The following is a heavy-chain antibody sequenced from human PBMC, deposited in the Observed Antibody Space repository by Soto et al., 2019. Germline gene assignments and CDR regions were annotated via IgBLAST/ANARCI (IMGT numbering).Heavy chain of an antibody. Sequence: GGSLRLSCAASGFTFSSYWMSWVRQAPGKGLEWVANIKQDGSEKYYVDSVKGRFTISRDNAKNSLYLQMNSLRAEDTAVYYCASKGRFLEWYLDSWGQGTLVTVSS. CDR1: GFTFSSYW. V-gene: IGHV3-7*01. CDR2: IKQDGSEK. D-gene: IGHD3-3*01. J-gene: IGHJ4*02. CDR3: ASKGRFLEWYLDS.